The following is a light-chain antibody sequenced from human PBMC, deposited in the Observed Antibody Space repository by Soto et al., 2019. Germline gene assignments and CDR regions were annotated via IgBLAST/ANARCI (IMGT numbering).Light chain of an antibody. Sequence: QSALTQPASVSGSPGQSITISCTGTSSDVGSYNLVSWYQQHPGKAPKLMIYEGNKRPSGVSNRFSASKSGNTASLTISGLQAEDEADYYCSSYATPRLFGGGTKLTVL. CDR2: EGN. V-gene: IGLV2-23*01. CDR1: SSDVGSYNL. CDR3: SSYATPRL. J-gene: IGLJ2*01.